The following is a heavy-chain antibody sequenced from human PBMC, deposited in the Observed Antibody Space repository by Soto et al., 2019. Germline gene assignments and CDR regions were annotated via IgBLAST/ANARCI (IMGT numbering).Heavy chain of an antibody. CDR3: ARDSSPWSGVVDY. V-gene: IGHV3-30-3*01. CDR1: GFTFSSYA. D-gene: IGHD3-3*01. Sequence: GGSLRLSCAASGFTFSSYAMHWVRQAPGKGLEWVAVISYDGSNKYYADSVKGRFTISRDNSKNTLYLQMNSLRAEDTAVYYCARDSSPWSGVVDYXGQGTLVTVSS. J-gene: IGHJ4*02. CDR2: ISYDGSNK.